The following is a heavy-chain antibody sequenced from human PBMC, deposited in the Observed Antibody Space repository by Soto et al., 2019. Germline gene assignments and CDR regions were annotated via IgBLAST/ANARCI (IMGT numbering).Heavy chain of an antibody. V-gene: IGHV4-30-4*01. D-gene: IGHD7-27*01. J-gene: IGHJ4*02. Sequence: QVQLQESGPGLVKPSQTLSLTCTVSGDSISSRDYCWSWIRQSPDKGLEWIGHIYDGGSTYNNPSLTXRVXXSXHTSKNQFFLKLNSVSVADTAVYYCTRGPSGDKVDYWGQGTLVTVSS. CDR1: GDSISSRDYC. CDR3: TRGPSGDKVDY. CDR2: IYDGGST.